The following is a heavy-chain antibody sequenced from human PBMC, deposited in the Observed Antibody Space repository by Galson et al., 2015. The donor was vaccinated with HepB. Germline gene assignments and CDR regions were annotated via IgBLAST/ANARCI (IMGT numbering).Heavy chain of an antibody. CDR2: IWYDGSNK. J-gene: IGHJ6*02. V-gene: IGHV3-33*08. Sequence: SLRLSCAASGFTFSSYGMHWVRQAPGKGLEWVAVIWYDGSNKYYADSVKGRFPIARGNSKNTQYRQMNSLRAEDTAVYYCARDPARGVFNPRVDVWGQGTTVTVSS. CDR1: GFTFSSYG. D-gene: IGHD3-10*01. CDR3: ARDPARGVFNPRVDV.